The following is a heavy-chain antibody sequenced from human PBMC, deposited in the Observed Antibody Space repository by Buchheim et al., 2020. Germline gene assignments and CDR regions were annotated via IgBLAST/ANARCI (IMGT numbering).Heavy chain of an antibody. D-gene: IGHD3-10*01. CDR1: GFTFSSYW. J-gene: IGHJ6*03. V-gene: IGHV3-7*01. CDR2: IKQDGSEK. CDR3: ARGEYGSGSYRPLSYYYYYYMDV. Sequence: EVQLVESGGGLVQPGGSLRLSCAASGFTFSSYWMSWVRQAPGKGLEWVANIKQDGSEKYYVDSVKGRFTISRDNAKNSLYLQMNSLRAEDTAVYYCARGEYGSGSYRPLSYYYYYYMDVWGKGTT.